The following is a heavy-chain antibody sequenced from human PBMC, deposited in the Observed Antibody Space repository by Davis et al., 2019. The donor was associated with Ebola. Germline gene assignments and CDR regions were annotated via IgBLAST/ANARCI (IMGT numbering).Heavy chain of an antibody. CDR1: GFTFSSYA. V-gene: IGHV3-30-3*01. Sequence: GESLKISCAASGFTFSSYAMHWVRQAPGKGLEWVAVISHDGSNKYYADSVKGRFTISRDNSKNTLYLQMNSLRAEDTAVYYCARGVTMVQGPDDWFDPWGQGTLVTVSS. CDR2: ISHDGSNK. J-gene: IGHJ5*02. CDR3: ARGVTMVQGPDDWFDP. D-gene: IGHD3-10*01.